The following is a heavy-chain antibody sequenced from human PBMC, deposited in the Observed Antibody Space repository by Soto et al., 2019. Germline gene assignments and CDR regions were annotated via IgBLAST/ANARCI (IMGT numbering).Heavy chain of an antibody. CDR3: ARDHPHSYGVYYFDY. CDR2: IYSSGST. D-gene: IGHD5-18*01. CDR1: GGSISSYY. Sequence: SETLSLTCTVSGGSISSYYWNWIRQSPGKGLEWIGYIYSSGSTHYNPSLQNRVTISIDTSKNQVSLKVNSVTAADTAVYYCARDHPHSYGVYYFDYWGQGTPVTVSS. J-gene: IGHJ4*02. V-gene: IGHV4-59*01.